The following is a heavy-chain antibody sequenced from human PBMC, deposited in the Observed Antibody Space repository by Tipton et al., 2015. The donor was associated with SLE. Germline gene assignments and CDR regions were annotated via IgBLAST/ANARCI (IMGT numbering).Heavy chain of an antibody. CDR1: GGSISSSSYY. V-gene: IGHV4-39*07. CDR2: IYYSGST. CDR3: ARAIRFFDP. D-gene: IGHD2-2*02. Sequence: TLSLTCTVSGGSISSSSYYWGWIRQPPGKGLEWIGSIYYSGSTYYNPSLKSRLAISIDTSKNQFSLKLTSVTAADTAVYYCARAIRFFDPWGQGTLVTVSS. J-gene: IGHJ5*02.